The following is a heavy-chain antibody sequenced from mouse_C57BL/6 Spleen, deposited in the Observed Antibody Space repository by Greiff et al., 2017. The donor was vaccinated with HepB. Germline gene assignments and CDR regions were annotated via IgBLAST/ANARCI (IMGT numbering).Heavy chain of an antibody. J-gene: IGHJ2*01. Sequence: VHVKQSGAELVKPGASVKLSCTASGFNIKDYYMHWVKQRTEQGLEWIGRIDPEDGETKYAPKFQGKATITADTSSNTAYLQLSSLTSEDTAVYYCARNYGSSPFFDYWGQGTTLTVSS. D-gene: IGHD1-1*01. V-gene: IGHV14-2*01. CDR1: GFNIKDYY. CDR2: IDPEDGET. CDR3: ARNYGSSPFFDY.